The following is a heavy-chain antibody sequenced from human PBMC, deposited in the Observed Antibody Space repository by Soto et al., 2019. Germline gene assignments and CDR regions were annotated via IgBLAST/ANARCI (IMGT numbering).Heavy chain of an antibody. CDR3: ASDKDRLQLGGNYYYILDV. CDR2: IMPIFRTP. V-gene: IGHV1-69*12. Sequence: QVQLEQSGAEVKKPGSSVKVSCKASGGTFSNSAISWVRQAPGQGLEWMGGIMPIFRTPDYAQKFQGRVTLTADESTSTPYMELRGLRSDDTAVYYCASDKDRLQLGGNYYYILDVWGQGTTVTVSS. J-gene: IGHJ6*02. CDR1: GGTFSNSA. D-gene: IGHD5-12*01.